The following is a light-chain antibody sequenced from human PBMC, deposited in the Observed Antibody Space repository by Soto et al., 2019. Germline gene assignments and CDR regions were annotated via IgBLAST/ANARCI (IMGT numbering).Light chain of an antibody. CDR2: DAS. V-gene: IGKV1-33*01. J-gene: IGKJ5*01. CDR3: QQYDILPIT. Sequence: DIQMTQSPSSLSASVGDRVTITCQASQDIKNYLNWYQQKSGKAPKLLIYDASDLETGVPSRFSGSGSGTDFTFTINSLQPEDIATYYCQQYDILPITFGRGTRLEIK. CDR1: QDIKNY.